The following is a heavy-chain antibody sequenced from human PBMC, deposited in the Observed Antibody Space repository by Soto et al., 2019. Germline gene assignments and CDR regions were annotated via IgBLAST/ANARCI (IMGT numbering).Heavy chain of an antibody. V-gene: IGHV3-30-3*01. CDR1: GFTFSRYA. Sequence: QVQLVESGGGVVQPGRSLRLSCVASGFTFSRYAIHWVRQAPGKGLEWVAVISYDGSDKYYADSVKGRFTISRDNSKNTLYPQMNSLRPDDTAVYYCARDYGDYDFLDYWGQGTLVTVSS. J-gene: IGHJ4*02. CDR3: ARDYGDYDFLDY. D-gene: IGHD4-17*01. CDR2: ISYDGSDK.